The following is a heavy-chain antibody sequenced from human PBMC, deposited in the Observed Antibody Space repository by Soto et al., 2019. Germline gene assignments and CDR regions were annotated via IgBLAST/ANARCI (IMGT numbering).Heavy chain of an antibody. CDR3: AKSDQLLLAYYGMDV. V-gene: IGHV6-1*01. D-gene: IGHD2-2*01. Sequence: SQTLSLTCAISVDIVSSNSAAWNCIRQSPSRGLEWLGRTYYRSKWYNDYAVSVKSRITINPDTSKNQFSLQLNSVTPEDTAVYYCAKSDQLLLAYYGMDVWGQGTTVTVS. J-gene: IGHJ6*02. CDR1: VDIVSSNSAA. CDR2: TYYRSKWYN.